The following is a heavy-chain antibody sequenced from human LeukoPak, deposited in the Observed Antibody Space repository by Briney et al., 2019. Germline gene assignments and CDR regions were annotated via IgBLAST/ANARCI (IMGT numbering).Heavy chain of an antibody. D-gene: IGHD3-16*01. J-gene: IGHJ6*03. CDR1: GGSFSGYY. CDR3: ARHYLGPGYMDV. CDR2: INHSGST. Sequence: PSETLSLTCAVYGGSFSGYYWSWIRQPPGKGLEWIGEINHSGSTNYNPSLKSRVTISVDTSKNQFSLKLSSVTAADTAVYYCARHYLGPGYMDVWGKGTTVTISS. V-gene: IGHV4-34*01.